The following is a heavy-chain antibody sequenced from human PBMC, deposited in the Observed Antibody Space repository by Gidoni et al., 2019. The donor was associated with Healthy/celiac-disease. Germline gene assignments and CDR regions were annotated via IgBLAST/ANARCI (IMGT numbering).Heavy chain of an antibody. CDR3: ARHHGSSGWYHSRGYFDY. J-gene: IGHJ4*02. CDR2: IYPGDSDT. Sequence: EVQLVQSGAEVKKPGESLKISCKGSGYRFTSSWIGWVRQMPGKGLEWMGIIYPGDSDTRYSPSFQGQVTISADKSISTAYLQWSSLKASDTAMYYCARHHGSSGWYHSRGYFDYWGQGTLVTVSS. D-gene: IGHD6-19*01. V-gene: IGHV5-51*01. CDR1: GYRFTSSW.